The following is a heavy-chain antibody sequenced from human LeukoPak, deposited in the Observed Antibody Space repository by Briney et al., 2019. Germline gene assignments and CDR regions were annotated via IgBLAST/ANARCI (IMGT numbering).Heavy chain of an antibody. J-gene: IGHJ4*02. CDR2: ITPNSGAT. D-gene: IGHD5-24*01. Sequence: ASVKVSCKASGYTFTGQYLHWVRQAPGQGLEWMGWITPNSGATNYAQKFQGRVTMTRDTSISTAYMELSGLTSDDTAMYYCARDRWLQDYYFDYWGQGTLVTVSS. V-gene: IGHV1-2*02. CDR1: GYTFTGQY. CDR3: ARDRWLQDYYFDY.